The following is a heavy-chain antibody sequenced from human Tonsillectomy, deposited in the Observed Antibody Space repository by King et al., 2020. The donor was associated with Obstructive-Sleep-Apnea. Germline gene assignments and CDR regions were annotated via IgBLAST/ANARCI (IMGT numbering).Heavy chain of an antibody. CDR2: IYDSGST. CDR3: ARGSGDALLIGYYFDY. CDR1: GGSVSSGAYY. Sequence: QLQESGPGLVKPSQTLSLTCTVSGGSVSSGAYYWSWIRQPPGKGLEWIGYIYDSGSTYYNPSLKSRLTTSLDTSKNQFSLKLSSVTAADTAVYYCARGSGDALLIGYYFDYWGQGTLVTVSS. V-gene: IGHV4-30-4*01. J-gene: IGHJ4*02. D-gene: IGHD3-9*01.